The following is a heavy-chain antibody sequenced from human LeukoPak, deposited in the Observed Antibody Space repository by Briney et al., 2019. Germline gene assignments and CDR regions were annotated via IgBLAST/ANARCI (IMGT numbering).Heavy chain of an antibody. V-gene: IGHV3-23*01. CDR1: GFTSSRHA. CDR2: INADGSTT. J-gene: IGHJ6*02. D-gene: IGHD5-12*01. Sequence: PGGSLRLSCTASGFTSSRHAMSWVRQPPGKGLEWVSSINADGSTTHYEDSVRGRFTISRDNSKSTLFLQMTSLRAEDTAVYYCAKDSDYSGQYYFYYGLDVWGQGATVTVSS. CDR3: AKDSDYSGQYYFYYGLDV.